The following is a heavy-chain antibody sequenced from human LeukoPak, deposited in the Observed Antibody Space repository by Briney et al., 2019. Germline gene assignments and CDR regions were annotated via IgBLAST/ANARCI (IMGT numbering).Heavy chain of an antibody. CDR1: GGSINSYY. Sequence: SETLSLTCTVSGGSINSYYWSWIRQPPGKGLEWIGYIYTSGSTNYNPSLKSRVTISVDTSKNQFSLKLSSVTAADTAVYYCARLDDILTGQLFAFDIWGQGTMVTVSS. D-gene: IGHD3-9*01. CDR2: IYTSGST. J-gene: IGHJ3*02. CDR3: ARLDDILTGQLFAFDI. V-gene: IGHV4-4*08.